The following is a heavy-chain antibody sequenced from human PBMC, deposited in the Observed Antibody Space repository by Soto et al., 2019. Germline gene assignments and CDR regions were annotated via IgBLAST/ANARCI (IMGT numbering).Heavy chain of an antibody. CDR2: ISAYNANT. J-gene: IGHJ4*02. V-gene: IGHV1-18*01. CDR1: GYTFANYG. CDR3: VRVAPFPRKFDF. Sequence: GASVKVSCKASGYTFANYGITWVRQAPGQGLEWMGWISAYNANTNYAQKFQGRVTMTTDTSTSTAYLDLSSLRSDDTAVFYCVRVAPFPRKFDFWGQGTLVTSPQ.